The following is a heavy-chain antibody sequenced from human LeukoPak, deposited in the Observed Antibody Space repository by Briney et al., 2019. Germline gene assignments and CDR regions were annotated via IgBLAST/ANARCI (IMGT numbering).Heavy chain of an antibody. CDR3: ARAHYYGSGSYYTDNWFDP. J-gene: IGHJ5*02. D-gene: IGHD3-10*01. CDR2: IYYNGGT. CDR1: GGSISSYY. V-gene: IGHV4-59*08. Sequence: SETLSLTCTVSGGSISSYYWSWIRQPPGKGLEWIGYIYYNGGTNYNPSLKSRVTISVDTSKDQFSLKLSSVTAADTAVYYCARAHYYGSGSYYTDNWFDPWGQGTLVTVSS.